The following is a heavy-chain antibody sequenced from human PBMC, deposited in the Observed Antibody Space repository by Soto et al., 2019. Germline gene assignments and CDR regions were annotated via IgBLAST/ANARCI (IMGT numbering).Heavy chain of an antibody. CDR3: ARGKDQHNTRTYGYYDS. CDR2: INSDGSTT. CDR1: GFTLSNHW. Sequence: GGSLRLSCAASGFTLSNHWMHWVRQAPGKGLVWVSRINSDGSTTSYADSVKGRFTISRDNSKNTLYLQMNSLRAEDTAVYYCARGKDQHNTRTYGYYDSWGQGTLVTVSS. D-gene: IGHD2-21*01. V-gene: IGHV3-74*01. J-gene: IGHJ4*02.